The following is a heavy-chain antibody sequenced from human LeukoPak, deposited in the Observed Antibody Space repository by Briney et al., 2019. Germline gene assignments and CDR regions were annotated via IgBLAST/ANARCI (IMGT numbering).Heavy chain of an antibody. Sequence: GGSLRLSCAASGFTFSSYAMSWVRQAPGKGLEWVSAISGSGGSTYYADSVKGRFTISRDNSKNTLYLQMNNLRAEDTAVYYCAKASAMIVVVSKHFDYWGQGTLVTVSS. V-gene: IGHV3-23*01. J-gene: IGHJ4*02. D-gene: IGHD3-22*01. CDR1: GFTFSSYA. CDR2: ISGSGGST. CDR3: AKASAMIVVVSKHFDY.